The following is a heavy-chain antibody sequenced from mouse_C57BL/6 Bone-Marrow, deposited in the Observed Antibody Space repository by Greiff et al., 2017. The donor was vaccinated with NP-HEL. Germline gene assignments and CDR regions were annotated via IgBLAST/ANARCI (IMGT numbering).Heavy chain of an antibody. V-gene: IGHV1-54*01. CDR1: GYAFTNYL. CDR2: INPGSGGT. J-gene: IGHJ3*01. CDR3: ASDYGSSPFAY. D-gene: IGHD1-1*01. Sequence: VQLQQSGAELVRPGTSVKVSCKASGYAFTNYLIEWVKQRPGQGLEWIGVINPGSGGTNYNEKFKGKATLTADKSSSTAYMQLSSLTSEDSAVYFWASDYGSSPFAYWGQGTLVTVSA.